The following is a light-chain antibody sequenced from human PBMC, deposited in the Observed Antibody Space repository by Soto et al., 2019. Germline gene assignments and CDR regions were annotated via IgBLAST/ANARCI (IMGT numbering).Light chain of an antibody. CDR3: QQRSNWPPIT. CDR1: QSVKTF. CDR2: DAS. V-gene: IGKV3-11*01. Sequence: EIVLTKSPATLTLSPGERSTPSCRARQSVKTFLVGYQQRPGQAPRLLIHDASHRAAGIPARFSGSGFGTDFTLTISSLEAEDAAVYYCQQRSNWPPITFGQGTRLEIK. J-gene: IGKJ5*01.